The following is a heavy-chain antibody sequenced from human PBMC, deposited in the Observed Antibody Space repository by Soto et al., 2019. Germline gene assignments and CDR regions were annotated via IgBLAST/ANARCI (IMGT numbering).Heavy chain of an antibody. Sequence: PGGSLRLSCAASGFTFSHHWMHWVRQAPGEGLVWVSRITSDGSSTNYADSVKGRFTISRDNAKNTVYLQMNSLRAEDTAVYYCVRDVYSVAEWGQGTLVTVSS. CDR3: VRDVYSVAE. CDR2: ITSDGSST. V-gene: IGHV3-74*01. D-gene: IGHD1-26*01. CDR1: GFTFSHHW. J-gene: IGHJ4*02.